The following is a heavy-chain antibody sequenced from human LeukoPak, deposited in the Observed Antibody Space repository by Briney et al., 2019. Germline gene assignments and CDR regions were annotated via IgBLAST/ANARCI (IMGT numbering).Heavy chain of an antibody. CDR1: GFTFSDHY. V-gene: IGHV3-72*01. J-gene: IGHJ5*02. CDR2: TRKRANSYTT. CDR3: ARGGGDTGKFFDT. Sequence: GGSLRLSCVASGFTFSDHYVDWVRQAPGKGLEWVGRTRKRANSYTTEYAASVRGRFIISRDDSKNSLSLQMNSLKAEDTAVYLLARGGGDTGKFFDTWGKGPRVPVPS. D-gene: IGHD5-18*01.